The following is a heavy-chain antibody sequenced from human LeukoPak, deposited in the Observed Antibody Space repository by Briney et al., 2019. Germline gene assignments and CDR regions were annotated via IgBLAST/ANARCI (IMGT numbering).Heavy chain of an antibody. J-gene: IGHJ4*02. CDR1: GGTFSSYA. Sequence: SVKVSCKASGGTFSSYAISWVRQAPGQGLEWMGRIIPILGIANYAQQFQGRVTITADKSTSTAYMELSSLRSEDTAVYYCARGVDSGSYLYLDYWGQGTLVTVSS. CDR2: IIPILGIA. V-gene: IGHV1-69*04. D-gene: IGHD1-26*01. CDR3: ARGVDSGSYLYLDY.